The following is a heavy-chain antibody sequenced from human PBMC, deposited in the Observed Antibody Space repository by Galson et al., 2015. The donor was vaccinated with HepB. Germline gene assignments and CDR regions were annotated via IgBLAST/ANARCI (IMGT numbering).Heavy chain of an antibody. V-gene: IGHV3-23*01. J-gene: IGHJ4*02. CDR1: GFTFSVYT. CDR2: IRGSGTGT. CDR3: AKDSGLGGEDY. D-gene: IGHD3-16*01. Sequence: LRLSCAASGFTFSVYTMNWVRQAPGKGLEWVSAIRGSGTGTYYADSVKGRFTISRDDSKNTLFLQLNSLRAEDTAIYYCAKDSGLGGEDYWGQGILVTVSS.